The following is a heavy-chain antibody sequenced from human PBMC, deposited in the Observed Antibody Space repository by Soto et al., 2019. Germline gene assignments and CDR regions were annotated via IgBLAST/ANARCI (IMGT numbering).Heavy chain of an antibody. J-gene: IGHJ4*02. CDR3: ARGPLQLGEVSLYRFSY. V-gene: IGHV1-8*01. CDR1: GYTFTSYD. CDR2: MNPNSGNP. Sequence: QVQLVQSGAEVKKPGASVKVSCKASGYTFTSYDINWVRQATGQGLEWMGWMNPNSGNPGYAQKFQGRVTMTRNTSISTAYMELSSLRYEDTAVYYCARGPLQLGEVSLYRFSYWGQGTLVTVSS. D-gene: IGHD3-16*02.